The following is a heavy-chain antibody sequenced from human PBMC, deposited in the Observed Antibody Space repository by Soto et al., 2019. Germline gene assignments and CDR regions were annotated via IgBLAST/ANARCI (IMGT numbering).Heavy chain of an antibody. CDR1: GFTVRRYA. Sequence: PGGALRLSCGASGFTVRRYALSWVRPAAGKGLEWVSAISGSGGGTYYADSVKGRFTISRDNSKNTLYLQMNSLRAQDTAVYYCAKDYYDSSGYFDYWGQGTLVTVSS. CDR2: ISGSGGGT. J-gene: IGHJ4*02. D-gene: IGHD3-22*01. V-gene: IGHV3-23*01. CDR3: AKDYYDSSGYFDY.